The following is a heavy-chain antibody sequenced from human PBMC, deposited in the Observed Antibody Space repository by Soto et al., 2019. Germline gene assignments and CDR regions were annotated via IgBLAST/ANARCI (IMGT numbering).Heavy chain of an antibody. CDR1: GYSFTSYW. D-gene: IGHD4-17*01. CDR3: ARPHDYGDYVDY. CDR2: IYPGDSDT. V-gene: IGHV5-51*01. Sequence: VESVKISCNGSGYSFTSYWIGWVRQMPGKGLEWMGIIYPGDSDTRYSPSLQGQVTISADKSISTAYLQWSSLKASDTAMYYCARPHDYGDYVDYWGQGTLVTSPQ. J-gene: IGHJ4*02.